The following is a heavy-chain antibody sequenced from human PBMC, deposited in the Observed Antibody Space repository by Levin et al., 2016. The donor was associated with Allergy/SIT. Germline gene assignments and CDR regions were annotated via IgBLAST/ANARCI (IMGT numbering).Heavy chain of an antibody. CDR3: ARVPRGGYYVYYFDY. D-gene: IGHD3-22*01. Sequence: GESLKISCAASGFTVSSNYMSWVRQAPGKGLEWVSVIYSGGSTYYADSVKGRFTISRDNSKNTLYLQMNSLRAEDTAVYYCARVPRGGYYVYYFDYWGQGTLVTVSS. CDR2: IYSGGST. V-gene: IGHV3-66*01. J-gene: IGHJ4*02. CDR1: GFTVSSNY.